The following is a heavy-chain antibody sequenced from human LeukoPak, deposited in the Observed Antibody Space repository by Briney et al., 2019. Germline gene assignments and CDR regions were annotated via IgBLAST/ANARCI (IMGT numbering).Heavy chain of an antibody. Sequence: PGGSLRLSCAASGLTFSSYAMSWVRQAPGKGLEWVSAINGSGGSTYYADSVKGRFTISRDNSKNTLYLQMNSLRAEDTAVYYCAKDRSLLLIAAAGYWFDPWGQGTLVTVSS. V-gene: IGHV3-23*01. D-gene: IGHD6-13*01. CDR2: INGSGGST. CDR1: GLTFSSYA. J-gene: IGHJ5*02. CDR3: AKDRSLLLIAAAGYWFDP.